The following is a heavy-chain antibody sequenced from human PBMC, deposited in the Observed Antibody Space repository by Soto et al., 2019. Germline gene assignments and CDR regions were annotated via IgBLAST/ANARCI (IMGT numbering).Heavy chain of an antibody. CDR3: ARPGRPDSSGTITPPQH. CDR1: GYTFTSYY. D-gene: IGHD3-22*01. J-gene: IGHJ1*01. CDR2: INPSGGST. V-gene: IGHV1-46*01. Sequence: ASVKVSCKASGYTFTSYYMHWVRQAPGQGLEWMGIINPSGGSTSYAQKFQGRVTMTRDTSTSTVYMELSSLRSEDTAVYYCARPGRPDSSGTITPPQHWGQGTLVTVSS.